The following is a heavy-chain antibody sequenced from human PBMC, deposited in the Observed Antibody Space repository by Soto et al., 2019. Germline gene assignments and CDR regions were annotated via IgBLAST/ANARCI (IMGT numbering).Heavy chain of an antibody. D-gene: IGHD6-6*01. Sequence: LRFSCAASGFTFSSYGMHWVRQAPGKGLEWVAVISYDGSNKYYADSVKGRFTISRDNSKNTLYLQMNSLRAEDTAVYYCANLGAARFHYGMDVWGQGTTVTVSS. V-gene: IGHV3-30*18. CDR1: GFTFSSYG. J-gene: IGHJ6*02. CDR3: ANLGAARFHYGMDV. CDR2: ISYDGSNK.